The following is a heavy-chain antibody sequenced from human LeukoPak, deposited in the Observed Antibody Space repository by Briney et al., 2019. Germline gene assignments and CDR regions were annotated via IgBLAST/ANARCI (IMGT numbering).Heavy chain of an antibody. Sequence: SETLSLTCTGSGGSISSGSYYWGWIRQPPGKGLEWIGNIYYSGSTYYNPSLKSRLTISVDTSKNQFSLKLSSVTAADTALYYCARSDYGDAYYFDYWGQGTLVTVSS. CDR1: GGSISSGSYY. D-gene: IGHD4-17*01. V-gene: IGHV4-39*07. J-gene: IGHJ4*02. CDR2: IYYSGST. CDR3: ARSDYGDAYYFDY.